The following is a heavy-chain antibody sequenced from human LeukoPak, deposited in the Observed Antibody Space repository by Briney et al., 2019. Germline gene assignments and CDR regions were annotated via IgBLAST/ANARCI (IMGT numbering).Heavy chain of an antibody. CDR1: GFTFSSYS. V-gene: IGHV3-21*04. J-gene: IGHJ4*02. Sequence: PGGSLRLSCAASGFTFSSYSMNWVRQAPGKGLEWVSSISSSSSYIYYADSVKGRFTISRDNAKNSLYLQVNSLRAEDTAVYYCATIFGGIYESSGDYWGQGTLVTVSS. CDR3: ATIFGGIYESSGDY. D-gene: IGHD3-22*01. CDR2: ISSSSSYI.